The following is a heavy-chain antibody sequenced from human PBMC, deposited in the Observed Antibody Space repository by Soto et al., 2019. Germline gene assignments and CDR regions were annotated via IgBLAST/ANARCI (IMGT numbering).Heavy chain of an antibody. J-gene: IGHJ5*02. Sequence: SVKVSCKASGGTFSSYAISWVRQAPGQGLEWMGGIIPIFGTANYAQKFQGRVTITADESTSTAYMELSSLRSEDTAVYYCARCGGDCYSGFYWFDPWGQGTLVTVSS. CDR1: GGTFSSYA. CDR2: IIPIFGTA. D-gene: IGHD2-21*02. CDR3: ARCGGDCYSGFYWFDP. V-gene: IGHV1-69*13.